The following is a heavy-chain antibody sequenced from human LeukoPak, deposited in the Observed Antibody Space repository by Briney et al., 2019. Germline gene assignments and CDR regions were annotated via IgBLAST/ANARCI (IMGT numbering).Heavy chain of an antibody. CDR2: ISGSGGST. V-gene: IGHV3-23*01. Sequence: GGSLRLSCAASGFTFSTYAMSWVRQAPGKGLEWVSAISGSGGSTYYADSVRGRFTISRDNSKNTLYLQMNSLRGDDTAVYYCAKAHGSGSSYYYYYGMDVWGQGTTVTVSS. CDR1: GFTFSTYA. D-gene: IGHD3-10*01. CDR3: AKAHGSGSSYYYYYGMDV. J-gene: IGHJ6*02.